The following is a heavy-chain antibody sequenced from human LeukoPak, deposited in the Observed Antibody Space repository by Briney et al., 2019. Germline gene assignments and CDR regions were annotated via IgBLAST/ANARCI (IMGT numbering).Heavy chain of an antibody. J-gene: IGHJ5*02. CDR2: IRYDGSNE. CDR3: ARVPSSDSSSWYGGHWFDP. Sequence: GGSLRLSCAASGFSFSGYGMHWVRQAPGKGLEWVAFIRYDGSNEYYADSVKGRFTISRDKSKNTLSLQMNGLRVEDTAVYYCARVPSSDSSSWYGGHWFDPWGQGTLVTVSS. D-gene: IGHD6-13*01. V-gene: IGHV3-30*02. CDR1: GFSFSGYG.